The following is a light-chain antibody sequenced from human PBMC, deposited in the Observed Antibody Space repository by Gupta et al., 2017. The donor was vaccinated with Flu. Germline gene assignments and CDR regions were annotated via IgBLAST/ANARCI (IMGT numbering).Light chain of an antibody. CDR2: QDR. J-gene: IGLJ3*02. V-gene: IGLV3-1*01. CDR3: QAWDNSTVV. Sequence: YELTHSPSVSVSPGQTASITCSGNELGHKYSSWYQQKPGQSPVLVIYQDRKRPSGIPVRFSGSNSVNTATLTISGTQAMDEADYYCQAWDNSTVVFGGGTRLTVL. CDR1: ELGHKY.